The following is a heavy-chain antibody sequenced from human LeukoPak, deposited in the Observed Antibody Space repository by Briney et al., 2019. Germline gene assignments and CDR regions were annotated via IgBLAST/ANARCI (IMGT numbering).Heavy chain of an antibody. CDR2: LYSGGGT. CDR3: ARAYCSGGSCYYFDY. J-gene: IGHJ4*02. V-gene: IGHV3-66*02. Sequence: GGSLRLSCAASGFTVSSNYMSWVRQAPGKGLEWVSVLYSGGGTYYADSVKGRFTISRDNSKNTLYLQMNSLRAEDTAMYYCARAYCSGGSCYYFDYWGQGALVTVSS. D-gene: IGHD2-15*01. CDR1: GFTVSSNY.